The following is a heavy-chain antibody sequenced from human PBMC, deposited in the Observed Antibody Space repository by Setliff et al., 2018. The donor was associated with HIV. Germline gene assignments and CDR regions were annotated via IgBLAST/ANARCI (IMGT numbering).Heavy chain of an antibody. D-gene: IGHD2-15*01. V-gene: IGHV1-69*13. Sequence: GASVKVSCKASGGTFSTYAIHWVRQAPGQGLEWMGGIPLFGTANYAQKFQGRVRITADESTGTAYMELRTLRSDDTAVYYCARGWIWRGGSCSTHYYDYMDVWGKGTTVTVSS. CDR1: GGTFSTYA. CDR2: IPLFGTA. CDR3: ARGWIWRGGSCSTHYYDYMDV. J-gene: IGHJ6*03.